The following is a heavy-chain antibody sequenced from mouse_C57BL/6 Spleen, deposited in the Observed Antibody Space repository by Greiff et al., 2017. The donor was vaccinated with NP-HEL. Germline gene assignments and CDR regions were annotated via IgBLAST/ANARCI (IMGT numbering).Heavy chain of an antibody. V-gene: IGHV1-80*01. CDR1: GYAFSSYW. CDR2: IYPGDGDT. Sequence: VQLQQSGAELVKPGASVKISCKASGYAFSSYWMNWVKQRPGKGLEWIGQIYPGDGDTNYNGKFKGKATLTAYKTSSTAYMQLSSLTSEDSAVYFCAKNYYGSSHYAMDYWGQGTSVTVSS. J-gene: IGHJ4*01. CDR3: AKNYYGSSHYAMDY. D-gene: IGHD1-1*01.